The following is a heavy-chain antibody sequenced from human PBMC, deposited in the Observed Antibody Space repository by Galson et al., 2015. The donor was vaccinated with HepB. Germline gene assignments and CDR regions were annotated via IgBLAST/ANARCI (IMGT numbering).Heavy chain of an antibody. V-gene: IGHV1-69*10. CDR2: IIPILGIA. Sequence: SCKASGGTFSSYAISWVRQAPGQGLEWMGGIIPILGIANYAQKFQGRVTITADKSTSTAYMELSSLRSEDTAVYYCARGGDYGDADHIWGQGTMVTVSS. D-gene: IGHD4-17*01. CDR1: GGTFSSYA. CDR3: ARGGDYGDADHI. J-gene: IGHJ3*02.